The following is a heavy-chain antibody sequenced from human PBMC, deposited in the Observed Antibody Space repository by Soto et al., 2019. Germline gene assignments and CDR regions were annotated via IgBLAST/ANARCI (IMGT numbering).Heavy chain of an antibody. CDR1: GGSITSRNW. CDR2: IWNSGYT. Sequence: QVQLRESGPGLVKPSGTLSLTCGVSGGSITSRNWWSWVRQPPGKGLEWIGDIWNSGYTNFNPSLKGRVAISIDESRNEFSLNLTSVTAADTAMYYCAKGGGREVVAFDSWGQGALVIVSS. D-gene: IGHD2-15*01. J-gene: IGHJ4*02. CDR3: AKGGGREVVAFDS. V-gene: IGHV4-4*02.